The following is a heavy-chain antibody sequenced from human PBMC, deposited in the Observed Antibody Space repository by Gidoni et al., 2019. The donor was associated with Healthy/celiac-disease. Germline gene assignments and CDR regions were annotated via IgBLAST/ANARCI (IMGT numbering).Heavy chain of an antibody. CDR3: AKVPASSGYYYAYFQH. CDR1: GFTFSSYA. V-gene: IGHV3-23*01. J-gene: IGHJ1*01. Sequence: EVQLLESGGGLVQPGGSLRLSCAASGFTFSSYAMSWVRQAPGKGLEWVSAISGSGGSTYYADSVKGRFTISRDNSKNTLYLQMNSLRAEDTAVYYCAKVPASSGYYYAYFQHWGQGTLVTVSS. D-gene: IGHD3-22*01. CDR2: ISGSGGST.